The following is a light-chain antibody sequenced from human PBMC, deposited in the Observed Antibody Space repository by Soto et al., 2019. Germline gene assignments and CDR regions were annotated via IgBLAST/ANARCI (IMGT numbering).Light chain of an antibody. J-gene: IGKJ2*01. Sequence: ELVLTKSPGTLSLSPGERATLSCRASQSVSSSYLAWYQQKPGQAPRLLIYAASSRATGIPDRFSGSGSGTDFTLTISRLEPEDFAVYFCQQYGTSLPFTFGQGTKVEIK. V-gene: IGKV3-20*01. CDR1: QSVSSSY. CDR2: AAS. CDR3: QQYGTSLPFT.